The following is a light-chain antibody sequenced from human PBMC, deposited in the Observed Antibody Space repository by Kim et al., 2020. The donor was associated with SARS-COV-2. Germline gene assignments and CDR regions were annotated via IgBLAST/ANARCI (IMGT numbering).Light chain of an antibody. V-gene: IGLV2-11*01. CDR3: CSYAGSYTYV. CDR2: DVS. J-gene: IGLJ1*01. CDR1: SSDVGGYNY. Sequence: GHQVTNSCTGTSSDVGGYNYVSWYQQHPGKAPKLMIYDVSKRPSGVPDRFSGSKAGNTASLTISGLQAEDEADYYCCSYAGSYTYVFGTGTKVTVL.